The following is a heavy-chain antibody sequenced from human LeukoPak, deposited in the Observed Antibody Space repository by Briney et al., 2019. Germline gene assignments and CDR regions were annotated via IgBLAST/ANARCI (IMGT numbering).Heavy chain of an antibody. CDR3: ARAPYCGGDCYSGSVPYYYYGMDV. CDR2: IYPGDSDT. V-gene: IGHV5-51*01. D-gene: IGHD2-21*02. J-gene: IGHJ6*02. Sequence: GESLKISCKGSGYSFTSYWIGWVRQMPGKGLEWMGIIYPGDSDTRYSPSFQGQVTISADKSISTAYLQWSSLKASDTAMYYCARAPYCGGDCYSGSVPYYYYGMDVWGQGTTVTVSS. CDR1: GYSFTSYW.